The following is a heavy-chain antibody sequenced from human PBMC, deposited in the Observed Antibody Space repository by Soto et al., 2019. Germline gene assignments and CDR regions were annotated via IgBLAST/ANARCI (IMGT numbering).Heavy chain of an antibody. CDR1: GASISGFY. CDR2: IYATGTT. J-gene: IGHJ5*02. Sequence: PXESLSLTCTVSGASISGFYWSWIRKSAGKGLEWIGRIYATGTTDYNPSLKSRVMMSVDTSKKQFSLKLRSVTAADTAVYYCVRDGKKTLRDWFDPWGQGISVTVSS. D-gene: IGHD1-1*01. CDR3: VRDGKKTLRDWFDP. V-gene: IGHV4-4*07.